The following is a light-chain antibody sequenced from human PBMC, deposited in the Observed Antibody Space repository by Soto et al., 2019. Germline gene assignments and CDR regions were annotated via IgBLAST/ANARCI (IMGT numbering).Light chain of an antibody. J-gene: IGLJ2*01. CDR3: GTWDNSLSGGV. Sequence: QSVLTQPPSVSAAPGQKVTISCSGSSSNIGNNYVSWYQQLPGTAPKLLIYDNNERPSGIPDRFSGSKSGASATLGITGLQTGDEADYYCGTWDNSLSGGVFGGGTKVTVL. CDR2: DNN. V-gene: IGLV1-51*01. CDR1: SSNIGNNY.